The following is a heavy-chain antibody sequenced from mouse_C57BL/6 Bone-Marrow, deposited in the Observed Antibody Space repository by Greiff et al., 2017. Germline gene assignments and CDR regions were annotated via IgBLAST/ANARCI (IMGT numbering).Heavy chain of an antibody. CDR2: INPSNGGT. D-gene: IGHD3-2*02. CDR3: AREAIRGYYFDY. Sequence: VQLQQSGTELVKPGASVKLSCKASGYTFTSYWMHWVKQRPGQGLEWIGNINPSNGGTNYNEKFKSKATLTVDKSSSTAYMQLSSLTSEDSAVYYCAREAIRGYYFDYWGQGTTLTVSS. J-gene: IGHJ2*01. V-gene: IGHV1-53*01. CDR1: GYTFTSYW.